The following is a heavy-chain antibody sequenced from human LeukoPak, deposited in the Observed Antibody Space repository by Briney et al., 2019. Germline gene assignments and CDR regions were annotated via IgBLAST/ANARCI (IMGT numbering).Heavy chain of an antibody. J-gene: IGHJ4*02. CDR3: ARDPFYDSSGYESTSPTDY. Sequence: ASVKVSCKASGYTFTCYYMHWVRQAPGQGLEWMGWVNPNSGGTNYAQKFQGRVTMTRDTSISTAYMELSRLRPDDTAVYYCARDPFYDSSGYESTSPTDYWGQGTLVTVSS. CDR1: GYTFTCYY. CDR2: VNPNSGGT. D-gene: IGHD3-22*01. V-gene: IGHV1-2*02.